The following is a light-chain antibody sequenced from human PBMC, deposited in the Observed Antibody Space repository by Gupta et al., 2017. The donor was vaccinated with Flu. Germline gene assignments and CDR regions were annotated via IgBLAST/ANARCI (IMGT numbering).Light chain of an antibody. J-gene: IGLJ3*02. CDR2: EVI. Sequence: TSSDVGAYNYVSWYQQHPGKAPKLLIYEVINRPSGVSNRFSGSKSGNTASLTISGLQAEDEATYYCSSYTTSTTWVFGGGTKLTVL. CDR1: SSDVGAYNY. CDR3: SSYTTSTTWV. V-gene: IGLV2-14*01.